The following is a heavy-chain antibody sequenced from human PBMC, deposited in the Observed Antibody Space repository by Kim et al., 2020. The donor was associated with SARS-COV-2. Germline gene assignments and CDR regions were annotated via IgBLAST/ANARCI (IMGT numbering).Heavy chain of an antibody. CDR3: AKGQSGSYSNFDY. Sequence: GGSLRLSCAASGFTFSSYAMSWVRQAPGKGLEWVSGISGSGGSTYYADSVKGRFTISRDNSKNTLYLQMNSLRVEDTAVYYCAKGQSGSYSNFDYWGQGTLVTVSS. D-gene: IGHD1-26*01. CDR1: GFTFSSYA. J-gene: IGHJ4*02. V-gene: IGHV3-23*01. CDR2: ISGSGGST.